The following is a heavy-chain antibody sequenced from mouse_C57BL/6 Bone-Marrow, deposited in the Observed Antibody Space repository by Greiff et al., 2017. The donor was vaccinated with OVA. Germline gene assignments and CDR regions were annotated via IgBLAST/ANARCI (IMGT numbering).Heavy chain of an antibody. J-gene: IGHJ1*03. Sequence: VQLQQPGAELVMPGASVKLSCKASGYTFTSYWMHWVKQRPGQGLEWIGEIDPSDSYTNYNQKFKGKSTLTVDKSSSTAYMQLSSLTSEDSAVYYCARFLYYYGSSLYWYFEVWGTGTTVTVSS. CDR2: IDPSDSYT. CDR3: ARFLYYYGSSLYWYFEV. V-gene: IGHV1-69*01. CDR1: GYTFTSYW. D-gene: IGHD1-1*01.